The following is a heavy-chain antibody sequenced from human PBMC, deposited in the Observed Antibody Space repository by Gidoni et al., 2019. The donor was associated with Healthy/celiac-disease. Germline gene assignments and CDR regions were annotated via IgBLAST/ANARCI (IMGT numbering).Heavy chain of an antibody. CDR2: IKQDGSDK. J-gene: IGHJ4*02. Sequence: EVQLVESGGGLVQLGGSLRLSCAASGFTSGSYWMSWVRQAPGKGLEWLANIKQDGSDKNYVDSGKGRFTISRDNAKNSLYLQMNSLRAEDTAVYYCARGGGNFDYWGQGTLVTVSS. CDR3: ARGGGNFDY. CDR1: GFTSGSYW. V-gene: IGHV3-7*01. D-gene: IGHD3-16*01.